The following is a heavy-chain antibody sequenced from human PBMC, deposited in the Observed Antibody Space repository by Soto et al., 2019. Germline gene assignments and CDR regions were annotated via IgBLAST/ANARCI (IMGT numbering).Heavy chain of an antibody. CDR3: AKSGERPWSFGESSPYYYYGLDV. J-gene: IGHJ6*02. V-gene: IGHV3-23*01. D-gene: IGHD3-10*01. Sequence: EVQLLESGGGLVQPGESLRLSCAASGFTFDRYAMNWVRQAPGKGLEWVSAISGSGVSTYYGDSVKGRFTISRDNSKNMLSLQMYSLRAEDTAVYYCAKSGERPWSFGESSPYYYYGLDVWGQGTTVTVSS. CDR1: GFTFDRYA. CDR2: ISGSGVST.